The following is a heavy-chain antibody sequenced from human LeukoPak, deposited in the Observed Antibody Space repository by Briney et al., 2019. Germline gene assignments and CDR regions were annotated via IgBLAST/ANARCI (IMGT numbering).Heavy chain of an antibody. CDR1: GGSISSYY. CDR3: ARRATTSRFTLVRNNPVRFYYYYMDV. Sequence: SETLSLTCTVSGGSISSYYWSWIRQPPGKGLEWIGEINHSGSTNYNPSLKSRVIISADTSKNQFSLKLSSVTAADTAVFYCARRATTSRFTLVRNNPVRFYYYYMDVWGKGTTVTISS. CDR2: INHSGST. J-gene: IGHJ6*03. D-gene: IGHD3-10*01. V-gene: IGHV4-34*01.